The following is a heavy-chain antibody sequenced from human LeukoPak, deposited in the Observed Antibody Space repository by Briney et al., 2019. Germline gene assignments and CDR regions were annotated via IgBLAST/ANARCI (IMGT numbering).Heavy chain of an antibody. CDR2: INPSSGDT. CDR3: ARGSYCTTGSCHSRLHDY. Sequence: GASVKVSCKASGYTLTGYYLHWVRQAPGQGLEWMGWINPSSGDTNYGEQFQGRVTMTRDTSISTAYMDLSRLRSDDTAVYYCARGSYCTTGSCHSRLHDYWGQGTLVTVSS. V-gene: IGHV1-2*02. CDR1: GYTLTGYY. D-gene: IGHD2-15*01. J-gene: IGHJ4*02.